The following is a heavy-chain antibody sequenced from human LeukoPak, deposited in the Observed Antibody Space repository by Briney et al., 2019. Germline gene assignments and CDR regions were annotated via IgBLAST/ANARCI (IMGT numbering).Heavy chain of an antibody. CDR3: AKDASVMCSSTSCYGNYYYYYMDV. J-gene: IGHJ6*03. D-gene: IGHD2-2*01. CDR2: IRYDGSNK. CDR1: GFTFSSYG. Sequence: GGSLRLSCAASGFTFSSYGMHWVRQAPGKGLEWVAFIRYDGSNKYYADSVKGRFTISRDNSKNTLYLQMNSLRAEDTAVYYCAKDASVMCSSTSCYGNYYYYYMDVWGKGTTVTVSS. V-gene: IGHV3-30*02.